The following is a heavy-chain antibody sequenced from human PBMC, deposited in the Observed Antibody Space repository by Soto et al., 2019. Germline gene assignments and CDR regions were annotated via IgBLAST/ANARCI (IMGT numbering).Heavy chain of an antibody. V-gene: IGHV3-21*01. CDR3: ARDLSSGWYAFDI. Sequence: GGSLRLSCAASGFTFSSYSMNWVRQAPGKGLEWVSSISSSSSYIYYADSVKGRFTISRDNAKNSLYLQMNSLRAEGTAVYYCARDLSSGWYAFDIWGQGTMVTGSS. CDR2: ISSSSSYI. D-gene: IGHD6-19*01. CDR1: GFTFSSYS. J-gene: IGHJ3*02.